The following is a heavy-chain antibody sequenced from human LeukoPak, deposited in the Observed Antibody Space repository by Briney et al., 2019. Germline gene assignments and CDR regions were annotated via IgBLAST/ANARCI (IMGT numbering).Heavy chain of an antibody. CDR3: TREGYSYGYYYGMDV. CDR2: IRSKAYGGTT. Sequence: PGGSLRLSCTASGFTFGDYAMSWFRQAPGKGLEWVGFIRSKAYGGTTEYAASVKGRFTISRDDSKSIAYLQMNSLKTEDTAVYYCTREGYSYGYYYGMDVWGQGTTVTVSS. J-gene: IGHJ6*02. V-gene: IGHV3-49*03. D-gene: IGHD5-18*01. CDR1: GFTFGDYA.